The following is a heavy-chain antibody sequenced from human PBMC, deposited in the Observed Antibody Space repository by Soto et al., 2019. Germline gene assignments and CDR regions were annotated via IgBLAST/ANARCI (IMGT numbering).Heavy chain of an antibody. CDR3: ARDTRYGSGSELTDY. D-gene: IGHD3-10*01. CDR1: GFTFSSYT. V-gene: IGHV3-48*04. J-gene: IGHJ4*02. CDR2: ISYSGTI. Sequence: PGGSLRLSCAASGFTFSSYTMNWVRQAPGKGLEWVSYISYSGTIYYADSVKGRFTISRDNAKKSLYLQMNTLRAEDTAVYYCARDTRYGSGSELTDYWGQGTLVTVSS.